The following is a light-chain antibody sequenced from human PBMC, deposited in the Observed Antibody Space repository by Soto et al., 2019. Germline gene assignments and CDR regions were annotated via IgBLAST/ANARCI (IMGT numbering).Light chain of an antibody. CDR1: QGVRDD. J-gene: IGKJ4*01. Sequence: IQMTQSPSSLSASVGDRVTITCRASQGVRDDVGWYQQKPGKAPKLLIYSAPTLQSGVPSRFSGSASGTDLTIIISGLPPDDFATYYCLLESDYPLAFGGGTKVDIK. CDR2: SAP. CDR3: LLESDYPLA. V-gene: IGKV1-6*01.